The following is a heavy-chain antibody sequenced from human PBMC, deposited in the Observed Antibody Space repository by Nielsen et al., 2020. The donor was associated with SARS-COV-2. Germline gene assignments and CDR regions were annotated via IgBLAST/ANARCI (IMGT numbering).Heavy chain of an antibody. CDR3: ARGSSSWTGYNWFDP. Sequence: GESLKISCAASGFTFSSYWMHWVRQAPGKGLVWVSRINSDGSSTSYADSVKGRFTISRDNAKNTLYLQMNSLRAEDTALYHCARGSSSWTGYNWFDPWGQGTLVTVSS. D-gene: IGHD6-13*01. V-gene: IGHV3-74*01. J-gene: IGHJ5*02. CDR2: INSDGSST. CDR1: GFTFSSYW.